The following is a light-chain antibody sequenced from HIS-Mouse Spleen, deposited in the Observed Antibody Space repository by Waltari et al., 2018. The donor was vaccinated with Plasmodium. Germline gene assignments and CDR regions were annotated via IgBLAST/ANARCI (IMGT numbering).Light chain of an antibody. J-gene: IGKJ5*01. Sequence: AIQLTQSPSSLSASVGDRVTITCRASQGISSALAWYQQKPGKAPKLLIYDVSSLESGVPSTFSGSGSGTDFTLTISSLQPEDFATYDGQQFNSYPQGPLGQGTRL. V-gene: IGKV1-13*02. CDR3: QQFNSYPQGP. CDR1: QGISSA. CDR2: DVS.